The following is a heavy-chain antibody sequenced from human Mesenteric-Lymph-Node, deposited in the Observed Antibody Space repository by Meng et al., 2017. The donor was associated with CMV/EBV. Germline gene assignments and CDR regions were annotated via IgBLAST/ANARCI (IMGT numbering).Heavy chain of an antibody. CDR2: ISSSSSSYI. V-gene: IGHV3-21*04. Sequence: GESLKISCAGSGFTFSIYSMNWVRQAPGKGLEWVSSISSSSSSYIYYADSVKGRFTISRDNAKNSLYLQMNSLRAEDTALYYCARKSHDSSGYLDYWGQGTLVTVSS. CDR3: ARKSHDSSGYLDY. D-gene: IGHD3-22*01. J-gene: IGHJ4*02. CDR1: GFTFSIYS.